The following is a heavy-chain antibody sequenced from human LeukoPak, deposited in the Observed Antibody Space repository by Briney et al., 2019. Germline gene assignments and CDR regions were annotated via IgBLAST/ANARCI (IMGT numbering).Heavy chain of an antibody. CDR2: ISFDGTNK. Sequence: PGGSLRLSCAASGFTFSHYAMHWVRQAPGKGLEWVAVISFDGTNKYYADSVKGRFTISRDNSKNTLYLQMNSLRVEDTAVYYCAPEGDGYILFDYWGQGTLVTVSS. CDR3: APEGDGYILFDY. J-gene: IGHJ4*02. V-gene: IGHV3-30*03. D-gene: IGHD5-24*01. CDR1: GFTFSHYA.